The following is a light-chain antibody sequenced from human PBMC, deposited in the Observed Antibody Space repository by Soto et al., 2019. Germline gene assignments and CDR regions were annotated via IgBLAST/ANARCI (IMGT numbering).Light chain of an antibody. CDR3: SSYTSSSTLVV. CDR1: SSDVGGYNY. CDR2: DVS. V-gene: IGLV2-14*01. J-gene: IGLJ2*01. Sequence: QSVLTQPDSVSGSPGQSITISCTGTSSDVGGYNYVCWYQQHPGKAPKLMIYDVSNRPSGVSNRFSGSKSGNTASLTISGLQAEDEADYYCSSYTSSSTLVVFGGGTKLTVL.